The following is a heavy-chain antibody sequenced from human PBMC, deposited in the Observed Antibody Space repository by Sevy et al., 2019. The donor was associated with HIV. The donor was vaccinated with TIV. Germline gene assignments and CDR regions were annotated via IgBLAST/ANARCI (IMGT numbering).Heavy chain of an antibody. CDR2: ITPFFGTS. Sequence: ASVKVSCKPSGGTFSNYGINWVRQAPGQGLEWMGGITPFFGTSSYTEKFQGRLTITSDESTSAAHMELNSLTSEDTAIYYCARANVVTTPCDYFDSWGQGTLVTVSS. V-gene: IGHV1-69*13. J-gene: IGHJ4*02. CDR1: GGTFSNYG. CDR3: ARANVVTTPCDYFDS. D-gene: IGHD2-21*02.